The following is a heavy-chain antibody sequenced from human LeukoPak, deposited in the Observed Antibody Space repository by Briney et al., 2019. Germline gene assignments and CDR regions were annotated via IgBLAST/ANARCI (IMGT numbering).Heavy chain of an antibody. CDR2: IWYDGSKT. CDR3: AKEVGPDLGA. Sequence: GGSLRLSCGGSGFNFRSHAIHWVRQPPGKGLEWVAIIWYDGSKTYYAESVKGRFTISRDNSNNMAYLQMSSLRVEDTAVYFCAKEVGPDLGAWGQGTLVTVSS. V-gene: IGHV3-33*06. CDR1: GFNFRSHA. D-gene: IGHD1-26*01. J-gene: IGHJ4*02.